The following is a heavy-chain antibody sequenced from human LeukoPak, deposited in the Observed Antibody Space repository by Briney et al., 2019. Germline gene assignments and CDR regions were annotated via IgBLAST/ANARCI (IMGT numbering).Heavy chain of an antibody. CDR3: ARVGDYDILTGPYYFDY. V-gene: IGHV4-59*01. CDR1: GGSISSYY. D-gene: IGHD3-9*01. CDR2: IYYSGST. J-gene: IGHJ4*02. Sequence: SETLSLTCTVSGGSISSYYWSWIRQPPGKGLEWIGYIYYSGSTNYNPSLKSRVTISVDTSKNQFSLKLSSVTAADTAVYHCARVGDYDILTGPYYFDYWGQGTLVTVSS.